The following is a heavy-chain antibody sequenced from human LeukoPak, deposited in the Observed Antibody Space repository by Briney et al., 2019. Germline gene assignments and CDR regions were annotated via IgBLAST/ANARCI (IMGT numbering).Heavy chain of an antibody. Sequence: PGGSLRLSCAASGFTFDDYAMHWVRQAPGKGLEWVSLISGDGGSTYYADSVKGRFTISRDNSKNSLYLQMNSLRTGDTALYYCAKGGLSTPLDYYYGMDVWGQGTTVTVSS. V-gene: IGHV3-43*02. CDR3: AKGGLSTPLDYYYGMDV. D-gene: IGHD3/OR15-3a*01. J-gene: IGHJ6*02. CDR2: ISGDGGST. CDR1: GFTFDDYA.